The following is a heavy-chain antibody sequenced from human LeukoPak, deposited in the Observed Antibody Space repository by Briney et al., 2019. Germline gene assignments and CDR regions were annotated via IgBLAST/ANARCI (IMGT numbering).Heavy chain of an antibody. Sequence: PSETLSLTCAVYGGSFSGYYWNWIRQPPGKGLEWIGSIYHSGSTYYNPSLKSRVTISVDTSKNQFSLKLSSVTAADTAVYYCASTIFGVPYYYYYYMDVWGKGTTVTVSS. D-gene: IGHD3-3*01. CDR3: ASTIFGVPYYYYYYMDV. CDR1: GGSFSGYY. J-gene: IGHJ6*03. CDR2: IYHSGST. V-gene: IGHV4-34*01.